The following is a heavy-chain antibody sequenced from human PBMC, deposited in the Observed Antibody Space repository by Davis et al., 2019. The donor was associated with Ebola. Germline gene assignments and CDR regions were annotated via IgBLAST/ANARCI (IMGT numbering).Heavy chain of an antibody. J-gene: IGHJ6*04. D-gene: IGHD3-3*01. Sequence: GESLKISCTDSVITFSSYALTWFRQAPGQGLEWVSAIRGSGGRTYYAHSVPGRFPLSRATSKKPLSLQMTSLRAEDTAVYYCAKSGLSFGVVKYHYGMDVWGKGTTVTVSS. CDR1: VITFSSYA. V-gene: IGHV3-23*01. CDR2: IRGSGGRT. CDR3: AKSGLSFGVVKYHYGMDV.